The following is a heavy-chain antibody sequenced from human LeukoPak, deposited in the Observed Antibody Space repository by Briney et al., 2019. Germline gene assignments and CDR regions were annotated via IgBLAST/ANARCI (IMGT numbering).Heavy chain of an antibody. CDR2: ISCDGSNK. CDR1: GFTFSSYA. D-gene: IGHD1-14*01. V-gene: IGHV3-30*01. J-gene: IGHJ6*03. Sequence: GRSLRLSCAASGFTFSSYAMHWVRQAPGKGLEWVAVISCDGSNKYYADSVKGRFTISRDNSKNTLYLQMNSLRAEDTAVYYCARVNRVAYYYYMDVWGKGTTVTVSS. CDR3: ARVNRVAYYYYMDV.